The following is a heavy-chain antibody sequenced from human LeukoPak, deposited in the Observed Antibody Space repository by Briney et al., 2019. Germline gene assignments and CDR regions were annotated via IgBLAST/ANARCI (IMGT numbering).Heavy chain of an antibody. D-gene: IGHD4-17*01. V-gene: IGHV1-2*06. CDR2: INPNSGGT. Sequence: ASVKVSCKASGYTFTGYYMHWVRQVPGQGLEWMGRINPNSGGTNYAQKFQGRVTMTRDTSISTAYMELSRLRSDDTAVYYCARGNYGDDNWFDPWGQGTLVTVSS. CDR1: GYTFTGYY. CDR3: ARGNYGDDNWFDP. J-gene: IGHJ5*02.